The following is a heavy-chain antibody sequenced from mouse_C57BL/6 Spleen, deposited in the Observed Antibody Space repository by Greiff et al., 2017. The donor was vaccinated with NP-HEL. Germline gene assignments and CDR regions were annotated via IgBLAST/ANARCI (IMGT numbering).Heavy chain of an antibody. Sequence: VQLQQPGAELVMPGASVKLSCKASGYTFTSYWMHWVKQRPGQGLEWIGEIDPSDSYTNYNQKFKGKSTLTVDKTSSTAYMQLSSLTSEDSAVYYCAIPPDGYYNFDYWGQGTTLTVSS. V-gene: IGHV1-69*01. CDR3: AIPPDGYYNFDY. CDR2: IDPSDSYT. D-gene: IGHD2-3*01. J-gene: IGHJ2*01. CDR1: GYTFTSYW.